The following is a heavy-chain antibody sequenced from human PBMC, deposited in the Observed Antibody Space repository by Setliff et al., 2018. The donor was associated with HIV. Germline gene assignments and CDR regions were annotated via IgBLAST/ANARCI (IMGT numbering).Heavy chain of an antibody. J-gene: IGHJ4*02. CDR3: ARGRGYTYDFQY. Sequence: ASVKVSCKASGYTLSNYYIHWVRQAPGQGLDWMGIINPSDGTKIYAQNFQGRVTMTRDTSTSTVNMELSSLTSGDTAVYYCARGRGYTYDFQYWGQGTLVTVSS. D-gene: IGHD5-18*01. V-gene: IGHV1-46*01. CDR1: GYTLSNYY. CDR2: INPSDGTK.